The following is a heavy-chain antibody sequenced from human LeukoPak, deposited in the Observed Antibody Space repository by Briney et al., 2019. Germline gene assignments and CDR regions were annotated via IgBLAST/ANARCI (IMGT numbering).Heavy chain of an antibody. J-gene: IGHJ4*02. Sequence: GGSLRLSCAASGFTFSSYGMHWVRQAPGKGLEWVAVIWYDGSNKYYADSVKGRFTISRDNSKSTLYLQMNSLRAEDTAVYYCARGSLDIVVVPAAMPDLDYFDYWGQGTLVTVSS. D-gene: IGHD2-2*01. CDR1: GFTFSSYG. CDR3: ARGSLDIVVVPAAMPDLDYFDY. CDR2: IWYDGSNK. V-gene: IGHV3-33*01.